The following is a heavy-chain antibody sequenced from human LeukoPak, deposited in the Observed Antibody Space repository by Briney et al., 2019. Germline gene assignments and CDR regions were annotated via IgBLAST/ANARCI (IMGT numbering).Heavy chain of an antibody. CDR2: ISHDGSNK. CDR3: ARGETYYYDSSGYY. Sequence: GGSLRLSCAASGFTFSSYAMHWVRQASGKGLEWVAVISHDGSNKYYADSVKGRFTISRDNSKNTLYLQMNSLRAEDTAVYYCARGETYYYDSSGYYWGQGTLVTVSS. D-gene: IGHD3-22*01. J-gene: IGHJ4*02. CDR1: GFTFSSYA. V-gene: IGHV3-30*04.